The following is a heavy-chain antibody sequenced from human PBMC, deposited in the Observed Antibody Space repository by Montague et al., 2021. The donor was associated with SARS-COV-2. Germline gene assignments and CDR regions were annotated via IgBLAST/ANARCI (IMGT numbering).Heavy chain of an antibody. CDR3: ARVTTKRTRYGSGSYRGFDAFDI. J-gene: IGHJ3*02. CDR2: IYYSGST. D-gene: IGHD3-10*01. CDR1: GGSINTYY. Sequence: SETLSLTCTVSGGSINTYYWSWIRQPPGKGLEWIGYIYYSGSTNYNPSLKSRVTISVATSKNQFSLKLSSATAADTAVYYCARVTTKRTRYGSGSYRGFDAFDIWGQGTMVTVSS. V-gene: IGHV4-59*08.